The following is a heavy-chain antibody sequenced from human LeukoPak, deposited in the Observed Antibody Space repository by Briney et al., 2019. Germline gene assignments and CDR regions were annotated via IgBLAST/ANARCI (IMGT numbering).Heavy chain of an antibody. CDR1: GFTFSSYS. J-gene: IGHJ6*03. V-gene: IGHV3-21*04. D-gene: IGHD1-26*01. CDR2: ISSSSSYI. CDR3: ARSRTGELRVHYYYYYYMDV. Sequence: GGSLRLSCAASGFTFSSYSMNWVRQAPGKGLEWVSSISSSSSYIYYADSVKGRFTISRDNAKNSLYLQMNSLRAEDTAVYYCARSRTGELRVHYYYYYYMDVWGKGTTVTVSS.